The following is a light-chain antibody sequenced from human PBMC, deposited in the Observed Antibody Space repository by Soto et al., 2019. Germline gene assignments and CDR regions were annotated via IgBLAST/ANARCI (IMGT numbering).Light chain of an antibody. Sequence: QSVLSQPASVSGSPGQSITISCTGTSSDVGGYNYVSWYQQHPGKAPKLMLYDVSNRPSGVSNRFSGSESGTTASLTISGLQAEDEAYYSCCSYKSSTTSVFGRGTKLTVL. CDR1: SSDVGGYNY. CDR2: DVS. V-gene: IGLV2-14*01. CDR3: CSYKSSTTSV. J-gene: IGLJ1*01.